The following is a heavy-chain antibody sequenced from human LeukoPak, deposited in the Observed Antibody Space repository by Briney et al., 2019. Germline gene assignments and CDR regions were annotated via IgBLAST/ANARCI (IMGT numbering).Heavy chain of an antibody. Sequence: KPSETLSLTCAVYGGSFSGYYWSWIRQPAGKGLEWIGRIHTSGSTNYNPSLKSRVTMSVDTSKNQFSLKLSSVTAADTAVYYCARDRRTDGSGSYFYYYYMDVWGKGTTVTVSS. V-gene: IGHV4-4*07. CDR3: ARDRRTDGSGSYFYYYYMDV. CDR1: GGSFSGYY. D-gene: IGHD3-10*01. CDR2: IHTSGST. J-gene: IGHJ6*03.